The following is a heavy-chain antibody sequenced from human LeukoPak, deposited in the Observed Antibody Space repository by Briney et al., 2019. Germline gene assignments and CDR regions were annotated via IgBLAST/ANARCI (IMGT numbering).Heavy chain of an antibody. J-gene: IGHJ4*02. Sequence: PSQTLSLTCTVSGGSISSGSYYWSWIRQPAGKGLERIGRIYTSGSTNYNPSLKSRVTISVDTSKNQFSLKLSSVTAADTAVYYCARDNYDSSGCKFDYWGQETLVTVSS. CDR3: ARDNYDSSGCKFDY. V-gene: IGHV4-61*02. D-gene: IGHD3-22*01. CDR1: GGSISSGSYY. CDR2: IYTSGST.